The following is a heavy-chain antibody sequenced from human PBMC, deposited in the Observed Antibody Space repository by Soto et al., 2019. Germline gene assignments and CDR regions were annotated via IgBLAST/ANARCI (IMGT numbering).Heavy chain of an antibody. V-gene: IGHV3-23*01. J-gene: IGHJ4*02. Sequence: SLRLSFGASGFTLSTYAVIWVRQAPGKGLEWVSAISGSGDSTYYADSVKGRFTISRDNSKNTLYLQMSSLRAEATAIYYCAKDSFSNLRGDDSYWGQVTLVTVSS. CDR2: ISGSGDST. CDR3: AKDSFSNLRGDDSY. CDR1: GFTLSTYA. D-gene: IGHD5-12*01.